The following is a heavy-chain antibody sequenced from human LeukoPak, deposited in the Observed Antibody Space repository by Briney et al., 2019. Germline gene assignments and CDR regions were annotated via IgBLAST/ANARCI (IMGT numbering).Heavy chain of an antibody. CDR2: ISSSSSYI. Sequence: GGSLRLSCAASGFTFSNAWMNWVRQAPGKGLEWVSSISSSSSYIYYADSLKGRFTISRDNAKNSLYLQMNSLRAEDTAVYYCARDLILADRGGNSAHDYWGQGTLVTVSS. D-gene: IGHD2-15*01. CDR1: GFTFSNAW. CDR3: ARDLILADRGGNSAHDY. V-gene: IGHV3-21*01. J-gene: IGHJ4*02.